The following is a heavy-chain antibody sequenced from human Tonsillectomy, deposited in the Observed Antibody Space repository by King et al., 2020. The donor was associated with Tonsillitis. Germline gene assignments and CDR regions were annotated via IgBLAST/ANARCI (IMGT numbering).Heavy chain of an antibody. D-gene: IGHD3-3*01. CDR2: IWYDGSYK. CDR1: GFTFSSYG. J-gene: IGHJ6*03. Sequence: VQLVESGGGVVQPGRSLRLSCAGSGFTFSSYGMHWVRQAPGKGLEWVAVIWYDGSYKYYADSVKGRFTISRDNSKNTLYLQMNSLRAEDTAVYYCARDWDFWSGYYSYYYMDV. CDR3: ARDWDFWSGYYSYYYMDV. V-gene: IGHV3-33*08.